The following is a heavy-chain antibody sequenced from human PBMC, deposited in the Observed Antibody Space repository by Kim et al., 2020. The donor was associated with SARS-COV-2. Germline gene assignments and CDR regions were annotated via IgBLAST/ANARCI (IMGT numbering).Heavy chain of an antibody. CDR1: GHPITSGYF. CDR2: IYQSGTT. J-gene: IGHJ4*02. V-gene: IGHV4-38-2*02. Sequence: SETLSLTCTVSGHPITSGYFWGWIRQSPGKGLEWLGSIYQSGTTYYNPSLKSRVTISIDTSKSQFSLRLNSVTAADTAVYYCTSKYYYDSSGYYYADWWGKGPLVTVSS. CDR3: TSKYYYDSSGYYYADW. D-gene: IGHD3-22*01.